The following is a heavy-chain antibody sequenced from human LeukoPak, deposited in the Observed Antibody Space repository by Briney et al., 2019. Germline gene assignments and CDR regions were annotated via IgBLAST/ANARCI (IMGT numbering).Heavy chain of an antibody. CDR3: ARDRNYFDA. CDR2: IYYSGST. V-gene: IGHV4-59*01. D-gene: IGHD4-11*01. Sequence: ASETLSLTCTVSGGSISSYYWSWIRQPPGKGLEWIGYIYYSGSTNYNPSLASRVTISVDTSKNQLSLNLNSVSAADTAIYYCARDRNYFDAWGQGTRVTVSS. J-gene: IGHJ5*02. CDR1: GGSISSYY.